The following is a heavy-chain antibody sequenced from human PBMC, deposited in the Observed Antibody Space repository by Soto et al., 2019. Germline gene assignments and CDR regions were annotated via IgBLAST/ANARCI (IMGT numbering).Heavy chain of an antibody. CDR2: IYYSGST. CDR3: GGLGGFCSGGSCSCFDS. Sequence: PSETLSLTCTVSGGSISSGGYYWSWIRQHPGKGLEWIGYIYYSGSTYYNPSLKSRVTISVDTSKNQFSLKLSSVTAADTAVYYWGGLGGFCSGGSCSCFDSGGKEPLVTVPS. V-gene: IGHV4-31*03. J-gene: IGHJ4*02. CDR1: GGSISSGGYY. D-gene: IGHD2-15*01.